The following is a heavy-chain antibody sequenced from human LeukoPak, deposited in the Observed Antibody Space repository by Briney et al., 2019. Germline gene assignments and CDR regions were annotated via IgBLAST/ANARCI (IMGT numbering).Heavy chain of an antibody. CDR3: ARDAAPGRLGELSFFFL. CDR2: IYYSGST. V-gene: IGHV4-39*07. D-gene: IGHD3-16*02. Sequence: PSETLSLTCTVSGGSISSSSYYWGWIRQPPGKGLEWIGSIYYSGSTYYNPSLKSRVTMSVDTSKNQFSLKLSSVTAADTAVYYCARDAAPGRLGELSFFFLWGQGTLVTVSS. J-gene: IGHJ4*02. CDR1: GGSISSSSYY.